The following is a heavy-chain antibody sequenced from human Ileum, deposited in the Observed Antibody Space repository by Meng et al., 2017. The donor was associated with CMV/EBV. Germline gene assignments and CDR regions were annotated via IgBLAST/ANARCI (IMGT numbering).Heavy chain of an antibody. V-gene: IGHV3-11*01. CDR3: ARLGQFDF. J-gene: IGHJ4*02. Sequence: QVRLLESGGGLVKPGGSLGPSCATSGFTFSDYYMSWIRQAPGKGLEWISYISKSGDTTYYADSVRGRFTVSRDNAENSVYLQMNTLRVEDTAVYYCARLGQFDFWGQGALVTVSS. D-gene: IGHD7-27*01. CDR2: ISKSGDTT. CDR1: GFTFSDYY.